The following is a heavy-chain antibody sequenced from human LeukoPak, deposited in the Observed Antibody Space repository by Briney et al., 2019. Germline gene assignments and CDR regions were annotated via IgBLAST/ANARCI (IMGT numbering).Heavy chain of an antibody. Sequence: SETLSLTCTVSGGSISSYYWSWIRQPPGKGLEWIGYIYYSGSTNYNPSLKSRVTISVDTSKNQFSLKLSSVTAADTAVYYCARGRSSWYSSSYWGQGTLVTVSS. J-gene: IGHJ4*02. D-gene: IGHD6-6*01. V-gene: IGHV4-59*01. CDR3: ARGRSSWYSSSY. CDR1: GGSISSYY. CDR2: IYYSGST.